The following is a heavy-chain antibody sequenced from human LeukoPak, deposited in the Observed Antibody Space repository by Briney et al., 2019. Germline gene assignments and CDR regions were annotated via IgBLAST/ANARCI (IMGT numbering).Heavy chain of an antibody. CDR1: GFTFSTYA. CDR2: IWSDGTKK. D-gene: IGHD3-22*01. Sequence: GGSLRLSCAASGFTFSTYAMHWVRQAPGKGLEWVAVIWSDGTKKYYADSVKSRFTISRDTSKNTLYLQMNGLRVEDTAVYYCARGVSGYYDCSGYYDYWGQGTLVTVSS. CDR3: ARGVSGYYDCSGYYDY. J-gene: IGHJ4*02. V-gene: IGHV3-33*01.